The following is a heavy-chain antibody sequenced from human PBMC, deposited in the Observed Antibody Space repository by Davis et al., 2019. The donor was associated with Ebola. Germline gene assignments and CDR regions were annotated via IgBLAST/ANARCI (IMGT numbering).Heavy chain of an antibody. CDR3: ARASPRIAVAGTGAYYFDY. CDR1: GFTFSSYW. V-gene: IGHV3-74*01. CDR2: INSDGSST. Sequence: HTGGSLRLSCAASGFTFSSYWMHWVRHAPGKGLVWVSRINSDGSSTSYADSVKGRFTISRDNAKNTLYLQMNSLRAEDTAVYYCARASPRIAVAGTGAYYFDYWGQGTLVTVSS. D-gene: IGHD6-19*01. J-gene: IGHJ4*02.